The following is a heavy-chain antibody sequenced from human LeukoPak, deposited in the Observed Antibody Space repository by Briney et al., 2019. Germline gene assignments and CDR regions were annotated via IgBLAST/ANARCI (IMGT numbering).Heavy chain of an antibody. V-gene: IGHV4-30-4*08. Sequence: PSETLSLTCTVSGGSISSGGYYWSWIRQHPGKGLEWIGYIYYSGSTYYNPSLKSRVTISVDTSKNQFSLKLSSVTAADTAVYYCASGYYYGSGSYYKAPEAHYYYYYGMDVWGQGTTVTVSS. D-gene: IGHD3-10*01. J-gene: IGHJ6*02. CDR1: GGSISSGGYY. CDR3: ASGYYYGSGSYYKAPEAHYYYYYGMDV. CDR2: IYYSGST.